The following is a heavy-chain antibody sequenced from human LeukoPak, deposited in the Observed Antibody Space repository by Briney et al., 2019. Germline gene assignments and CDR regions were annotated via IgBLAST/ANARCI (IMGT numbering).Heavy chain of an antibody. D-gene: IGHD6-13*01. V-gene: IGHV1-2*06. CDR3: ARGEAGYPDY. CDR2: INPNSGGT. Sequence: ASVKVSCKASGYTFTGYYLHWVRQAPGRGLEWMGRINPNSGGTNYAQKFQGRVTMTRDTSISTVYMELSRLRSDDTAVYYCARGEAGYPDYWGQGTLVTVSS. J-gene: IGHJ4*02. CDR1: GYTFTGYY.